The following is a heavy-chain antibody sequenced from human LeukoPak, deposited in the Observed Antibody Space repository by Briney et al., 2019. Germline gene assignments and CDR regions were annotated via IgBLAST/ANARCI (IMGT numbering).Heavy chain of an antibody. Sequence: GESLRISCKGSGYSVTRYWTSWVRQMPGKGLGWMGRIDPSDSYTIYSPSFQGHVTISADKSISSAYLQWSSLKVSDTALYYCATSIGSRRGFDFWGQGTLVTVSS. CDR1: GYSVTRYW. J-gene: IGHJ4*02. V-gene: IGHV5-10-1*01. CDR3: ATSIGSRRGFDF. CDR2: IDPSDSYT. D-gene: IGHD6-6*01.